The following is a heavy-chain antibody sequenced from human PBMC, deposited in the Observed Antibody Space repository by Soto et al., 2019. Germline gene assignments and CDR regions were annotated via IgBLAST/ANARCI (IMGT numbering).Heavy chain of an antibody. J-gene: IGHJ6*02. V-gene: IGHV1-69*13. CDR3: ARSIVVVPAVKARYYYYGMDV. Sequence: VKVSCKASGGTFSSYAISWVRQAPGQGLEWMGGIIPIFGTANYAQKFQGRVTITADESTSTAYMELSSLRSEDTAVYYCARSIVVVPAVKARYYYYGMDVWGQGTTVTVSS. CDR2: IIPIFGTA. D-gene: IGHD2-2*01. CDR1: GGTFSSYA.